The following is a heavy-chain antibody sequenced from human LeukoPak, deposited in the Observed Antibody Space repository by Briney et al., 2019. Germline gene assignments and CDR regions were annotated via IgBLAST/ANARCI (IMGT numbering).Heavy chain of an antibody. D-gene: IGHD2-21*01. CDR2: VYYSGGT. V-gene: IGHV4-31*03. J-gene: IGHJ6*03. CDR3: ARGVKTDNYYYYMDV. CDR1: GGSISSGGYY. Sequence: PSQTLSLTCTVSGGSISSGGYYWSWIRQHPGKGLEWIGYVYYSGGTYYNPSLKSRVTISVDTSKNQFSLKLSSVTAADTAVYYCARGVKTDNYYYYMDVWGKGTTVTVSS.